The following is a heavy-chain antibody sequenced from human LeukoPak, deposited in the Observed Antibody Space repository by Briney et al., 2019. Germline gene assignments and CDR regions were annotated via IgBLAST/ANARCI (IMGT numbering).Heavy chain of an antibody. D-gene: IGHD3-3*01. CDR2: IYYSGST. J-gene: IGHJ6*03. CDR3: ARVPPYYDFWSGRPYYYYYCMDV. V-gene: IGHV4-59*01. CDR1: GGSISSYY. Sequence: SETLSLTCTVSGGSISSYYWSWIRQPPGKGLEWIGYIYYSGSTNYNPSLKSRVTISVDTSKNQFSLKLSSVNAADTAVYYCARVPPYYDFWSGRPYYYYYCMDVGGKGTTVTVSS.